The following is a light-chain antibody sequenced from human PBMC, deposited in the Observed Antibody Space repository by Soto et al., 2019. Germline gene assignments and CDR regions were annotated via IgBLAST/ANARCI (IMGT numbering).Light chain of an antibody. J-gene: IGKJ1*01. Sequence: DIEMSQSPSSLSASVGYRVTITCRASQSLNRWLAWYQQKPGKAPKLLIYDASSLQSGVPSRFSGSGSGTDFTLTISRLEPEDFAVYYCQQYGSSSWTFGQGTKVDIK. V-gene: IGKV1-5*01. CDR1: QSLNRW. CDR3: QQYGSSSWT. CDR2: DAS.